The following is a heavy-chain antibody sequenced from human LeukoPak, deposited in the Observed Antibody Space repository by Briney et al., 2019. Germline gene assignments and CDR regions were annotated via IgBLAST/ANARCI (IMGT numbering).Heavy chain of an antibody. D-gene: IGHD3-9*01. CDR1: GFTFDDYA. CDR3: AKVRVRYFDWLLFDY. J-gene: IGHJ4*02. CDR2: ISWNSGSI. V-gene: IGHV3-9*01. Sequence: PGRSLRLPCAASGFTFDDYAMHWVRQAPGKGLEWVSGISWNSGSIGYADSVKGRFTISRDNAKNSLYLQMNSLRAEDTALYYCAKVRVRYFDWLLFDYWGQGTLVTVSS.